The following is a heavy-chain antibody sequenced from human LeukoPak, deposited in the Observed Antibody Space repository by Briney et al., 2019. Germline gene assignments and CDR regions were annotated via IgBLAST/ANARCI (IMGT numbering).Heavy chain of an antibody. CDR1: GYRFTNYW. J-gene: IGHJ4*02. CDR2: IDPSDSYT. V-gene: IGHV5-10-1*01. Sequence: GESLQISCKGSGYRFTNYWISWVRQMPGKGLEWMGRIDPSDSYTDYSPSFQGHVTFSVDKSITTAYLQWSSLKASDTVMYYCATLILRAAPYYLDYWGQGTLVTVSS. CDR3: ATLILRAAPYYLDY. D-gene: IGHD3-16*01.